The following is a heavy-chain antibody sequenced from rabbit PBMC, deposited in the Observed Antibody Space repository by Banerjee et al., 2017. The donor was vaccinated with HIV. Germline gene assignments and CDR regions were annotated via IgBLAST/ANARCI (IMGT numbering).Heavy chain of an antibody. CDR3: ARGISNGYDWSFNV. Sequence: QSLEESGGDLVKPGASLTLTCTASGFGLTSNPIYWVRQAPGKGLEWIGCIGGGSSGNTYYASWAKGRFTISKTSSTTVTLQMTSLTGADTATYFCARGISNGYDWSFNVWGQGTLVTVS. CDR2: IGGGSSGNT. D-gene: IGHD6-1*01. CDR1: GFGLTSNP. V-gene: IGHV1S40*01. J-gene: IGHJ3*01.